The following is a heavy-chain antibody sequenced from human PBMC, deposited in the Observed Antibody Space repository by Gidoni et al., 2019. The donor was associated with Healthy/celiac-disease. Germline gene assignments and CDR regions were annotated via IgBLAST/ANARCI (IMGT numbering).Heavy chain of an antibody. CDR2: IYYSGST. CDR3: ARQWKDFMVRGVIITN. D-gene: IGHD3-10*01. J-gene: IGHJ4*02. CDR1: GGPISSSSYY. V-gene: IGHV4-39*01. Sequence: QLQLQESGPGLVKPSETLSLTCTVSGGPISSSSYYWGWIRQPPGKGLEWIGSIYYSGSTYYNPSLKSRVTISVDTSKNQFSLKLSSVTAADTAVYYCARQWKDFMVRGVIITNWGQGTLVTVSS.